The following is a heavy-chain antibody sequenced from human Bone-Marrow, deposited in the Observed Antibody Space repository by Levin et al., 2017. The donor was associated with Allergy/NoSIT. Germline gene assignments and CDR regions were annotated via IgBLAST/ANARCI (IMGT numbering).Heavy chain of an antibody. CDR2: IYHSGGT. V-gene: IGHV4-59*01. D-gene: IGHD2-2*01. CDR1: GGSISSYY. J-gene: IGHJ5*02. CDR3: AKEGSSAFFNWFDP. Sequence: SETLSLTCSVSGGSISSYYWSWIRQPPGKGLEWIGYIYHSGGTNYNPSLKSRVTMSVDTSKNQFSLKLRSVTAADTAVYYCAKEGSSAFFNWFDPWGQGTLVTVSS.